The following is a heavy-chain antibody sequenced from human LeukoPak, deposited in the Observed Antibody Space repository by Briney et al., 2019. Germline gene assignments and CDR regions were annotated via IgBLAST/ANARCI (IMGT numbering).Heavy chain of an antibody. CDR2: ISYDGSNK. CDR1: GFTFSTYG. V-gene: IGHV3-30*18. Sequence: GRSLRLSCAASGFTFSTYGMHWVRQAPGKGLEWVAVISYDGSNKYYADSVKGRFTISRDNSKNTLYLQMNSLRAEDTAVYYCAKEFLGLQHWGQGTLVTVSS. CDR3: AKEFLGLQH. D-gene: IGHD2/OR15-2a*01. J-gene: IGHJ1*01.